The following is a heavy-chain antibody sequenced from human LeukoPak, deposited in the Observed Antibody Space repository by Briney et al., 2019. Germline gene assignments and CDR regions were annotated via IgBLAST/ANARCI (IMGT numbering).Heavy chain of an antibody. CDR1: GFIISTYD. D-gene: IGHD3-10*01. J-gene: IGHJ4*02. Sequence: GGSLRLSCAASGFIISTYDMSWVRQAPGKGPEWVSSISGRGYIYYADSMQGRFTLSRDNANNSLQLKMSSLRADDTAVYYCARDGEYGTGSYYRGCFDYWGQGTLVTVSS. CDR2: ISGRGYI. CDR3: ARDGEYGTGSYYRGCFDY. V-gene: IGHV3-21*01.